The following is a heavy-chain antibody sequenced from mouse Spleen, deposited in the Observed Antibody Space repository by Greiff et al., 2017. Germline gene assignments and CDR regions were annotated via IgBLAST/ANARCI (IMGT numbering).Heavy chain of an antibody. CDR2: IYPGSGST. CDR3: ARNIYYSNLAWFAY. D-gene: IGHD2-5*01. J-gene: IGHJ3*01. CDR1: GYTFTSYW. V-gene: IGHV1-55*01. Sequence: VQLVESGAELARPGASVKMSCKASGYTFTSYWITWVKQRPGQGLEWIGDIYPGSGSTNYNEKFKSKATLTVDTSSSTAYMQLSSLTSEDSAVYYCARNIYYSNLAWFAYWGQGTLVTVSA.